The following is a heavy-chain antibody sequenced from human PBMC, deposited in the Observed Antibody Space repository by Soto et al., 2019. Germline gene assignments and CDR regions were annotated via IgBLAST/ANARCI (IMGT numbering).Heavy chain of an antibody. V-gene: IGHV4-31*03. CDR1: GGSISSGGYY. CDR3: ARDKGYSYGYPHPAYFDY. D-gene: IGHD5-18*01. J-gene: IGHJ4*02. Sequence: QVQLQESGPGLVKPSQTLSLTCTFSGGSISSGGYYWSWIRQHPGKGLDGIGYIYYSGSTYYNPSLKSRVTISVDTSKNQFSLKLSSVTAADTAVYYCARDKGYSYGYPHPAYFDYWGQGTLVTVSS. CDR2: IYYSGST.